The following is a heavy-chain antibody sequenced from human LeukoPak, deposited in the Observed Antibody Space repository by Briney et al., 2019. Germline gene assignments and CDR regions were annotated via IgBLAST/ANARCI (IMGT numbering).Heavy chain of an antibody. CDR3: ARLTYDSSGYFDY. CDR1: GFTFSDYY. V-gene: IGHV3-11*01. CDR2: ISSSGSTI. D-gene: IGHD3-22*01. J-gene: IGHJ4*02. Sequence: PGGSLRLSCAASGFTFSDYYMSWIRQAPGKGLEWVSYISSSGSTIYYADSLKGRFTISRDNAKNSLYLQMNSLRAEDTAVYYCARLTYDSSGYFDYWGQGTLVTVSS.